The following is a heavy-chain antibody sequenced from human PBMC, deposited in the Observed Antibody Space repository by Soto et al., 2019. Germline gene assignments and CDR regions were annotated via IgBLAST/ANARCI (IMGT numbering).Heavy chain of an antibody. Sequence: EVPLLDSGGGLVQPGGSLRLSCAASGFTFSSYAMNWVRQAPGKGLEWVSVISGSGDSTYYADSVKGRFTISRDNSKNTLYLQMNSLRTEDTAVYYCARREPGTYFDYWGQGTLVTVSS. D-gene: IGHD6-13*01. CDR1: GFTFSSYA. CDR3: ARREPGTYFDY. J-gene: IGHJ4*02. CDR2: ISGSGDST. V-gene: IGHV3-23*01.